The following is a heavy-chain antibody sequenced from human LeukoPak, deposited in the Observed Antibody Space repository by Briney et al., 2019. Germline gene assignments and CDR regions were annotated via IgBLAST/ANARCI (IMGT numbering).Heavy chain of an antibody. CDR3: ARHEEEDGYNAKTFGY. CDR2: VHYSGTT. CDR1: GVSISSSNNF. V-gene: IGHV4-39*01. J-gene: IGHJ4*02. Sequence: SETLSLTCTVSGVSISSSNNFWGWIRQPPGRGLEWIGSVHYSGTTYYIPSLKSRVTISVDTSKNQFSLKLSSVTAADTAVYYCARHEEEDGYNAKTFGYWGQGTLVTVSS. D-gene: IGHD5-24*01.